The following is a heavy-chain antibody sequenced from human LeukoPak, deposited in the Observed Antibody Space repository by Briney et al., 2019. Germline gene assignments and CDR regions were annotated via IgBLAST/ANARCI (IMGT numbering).Heavy chain of an antibody. CDR2: ITSSSSYI. CDR1: GFTFTSYS. D-gene: IGHD2-2*01. V-gene: IGHV3-21*01. Sequence: GGSLRLSCAASGFTFTSYSMKWVRQAPGKGLEWVSSITSSSSYIYYADSVKGRFTISRDITTDTLWLQMDSLRTEDTAVYYCAKGPLRGTAATIDYWGQGTLVTVSS. J-gene: IGHJ4*02. CDR3: AKGPLRGTAATIDY.